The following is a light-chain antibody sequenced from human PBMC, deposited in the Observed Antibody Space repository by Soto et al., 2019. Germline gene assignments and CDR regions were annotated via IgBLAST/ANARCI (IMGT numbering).Light chain of an antibody. CDR1: QDIRNE. V-gene: IGKV1-6*01. CDR2: ATS. Sequence: AIPMTQSPPSLSASVGDRVILTCRASQDIRNELGWYQQKPGKAPKLLIHATSSLQGGVPLRFSGSGSGTDFTLTISSLPPEDFATYYCLQDHSYPRTFGQGTRVEIK. J-gene: IGKJ1*01. CDR3: LQDHSYPRT.